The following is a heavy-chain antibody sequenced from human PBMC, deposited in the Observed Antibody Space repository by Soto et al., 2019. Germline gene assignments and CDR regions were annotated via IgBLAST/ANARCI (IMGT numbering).Heavy chain of an antibody. J-gene: IGHJ4*02. Sequence: QVQLQESGPGLVKPSQTLSLTCTVSVRSISSGAHYWSWIRLLPGKGLEWIGHIYYSGSNYYNPSLTSRVTISVATSNNHFSRNLSSVTAADTAIYYCARDRYGVSRGDYFDSWGQGILVTVSS. CDR2: IYYSGSN. D-gene: IGHD4-17*01. CDR1: VRSISSGAHY. CDR3: ARDRYGVSRGDYFDS. V-gene: IGHV4-31*03.